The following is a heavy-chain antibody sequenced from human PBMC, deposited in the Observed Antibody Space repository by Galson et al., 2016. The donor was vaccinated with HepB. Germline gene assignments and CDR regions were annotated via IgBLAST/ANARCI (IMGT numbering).Heavy chain of an antibody. D-gene: IGHD3/OR15-3a*01. J-gene: IGHJ4*02. CDR3: TREGPQRTFDY. Sequence: SLRLSCAASGFTFSSHAMHWVRQATGKGLEWVSAIGTVGDTVYSGSVRGRFTISRENAKNFLYLQMNNLRAGDTAVYYCTREGPQRTFDYWGQGTLVTVSS. V-gene: IGHV3-13*04. CDR1: GFTFSSHA. CDR2: IGTVGDT.